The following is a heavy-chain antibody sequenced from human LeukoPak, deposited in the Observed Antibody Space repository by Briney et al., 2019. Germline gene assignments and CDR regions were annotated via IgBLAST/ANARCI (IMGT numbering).Heavy chain of an antibody. D-gene: IGHD5-24*01. J-gene: IGHJ5*02. CDR2: ISAYNGNT. Sequence: GASVKVSCKASGYTFTSYGISWVRQAPGQGLEWMGWISAYNGNTNYAQKLQGRVTMTTDTSTSTAYMELGSLRSDDTAVYYCARDNSVRDEAWWFNPWGQGTLVTVSS. CDR1: GYTFTSYG. CDR3: ARDNSVRDEAWWFNP. V-gene: IGHV1-18*01.